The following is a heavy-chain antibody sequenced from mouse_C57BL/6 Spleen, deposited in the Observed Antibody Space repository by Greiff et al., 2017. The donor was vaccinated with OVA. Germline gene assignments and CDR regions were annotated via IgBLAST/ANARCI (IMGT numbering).Heavy chain of an antibody. D-gene: IGHD1-1*01. CDR1: GFSLTSYG. CDR2: IWGDGST. CDR3: AKTRNYVFYDARDY. V-gene: IGHV2-3*01. Sequence: QVQLKESGPGLVAPSQSLSITCTVSGFSLTSYGVSWVRQPPGTGLEWLGVIWGDGSTNYHSALISRLSIIKDNSKSQGFLKLNSRQTDDTATDYCAKTRNYVFYDARDYGGQGTSVTVSS. J-gene: IGHJ4*01.